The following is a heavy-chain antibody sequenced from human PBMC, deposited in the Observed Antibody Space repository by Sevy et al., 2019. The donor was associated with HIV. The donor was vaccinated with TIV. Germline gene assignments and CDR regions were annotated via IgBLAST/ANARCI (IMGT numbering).Heavy chain of an antibody. Sequence: SETLSLTCAVYGGSFSGYYWSWIRQPPGKGLEWIGEINHSGSTNDNPSLKSRVTISVDTSKNQCSLKLSSVTAADTAVYYCARHCSGTSCSHAFDIWGQGTMVTVSS. CDR2: INHSGST. V-gene: IGHV4-34*01. D-gene: IGHD2-2*01. J-gene: IGHJ3*02. CDR1: GGSFSGYY. CDR3: ARHCSGTSCSHAFDI.